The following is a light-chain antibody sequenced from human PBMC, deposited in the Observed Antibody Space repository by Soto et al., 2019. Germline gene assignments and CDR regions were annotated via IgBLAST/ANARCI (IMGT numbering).Light chain of an antibody. CDR2: KAS. V-gene: IGKV1-5*03. J-gene: IGKJ1*01. Sequence: IDRTQKPPTSVGSVGKRFTVVGRAIQTISSWLEWYQQKPGKAPKFLIYKASTLKSGVPSRVRGSGSGTEFTLTISSLQPDDFQTDYCQHYNSYSEAFGQGTKVDIK. CDR3: QHYNSYSEA. CDR1: QTISSW.